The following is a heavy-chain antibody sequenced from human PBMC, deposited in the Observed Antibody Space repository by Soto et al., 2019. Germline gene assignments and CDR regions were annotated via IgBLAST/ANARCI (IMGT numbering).Heavy chain of an antibody. J-gene: IGHJ5*02. CDR2: IYYSGST. CDR3: ARVPTLYYDILTGYSKWFDP. CDR1: GGSISSGGYY. V-gene: IGHV4-31*03. D-gene: IGHD3-9*01. Sequence: SETLSLTCTVSGGSISSGGYYWRWIRQHPGKGLEWIGYIYYSGSTYYNPSLKSRVTISVDTSKNQFSLKLSSVTAADTAVYYCARVPTLYYDILTGYSKWFDPWGQGTLVTVS.